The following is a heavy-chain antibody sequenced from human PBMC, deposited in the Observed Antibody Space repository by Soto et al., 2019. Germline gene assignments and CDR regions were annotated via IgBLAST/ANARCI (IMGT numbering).Heavy chain of an antibody. D-gene: IGHD6-6*01. CDR1: GVSVSRGSYY. J-gene: IGHJ6*02. V-gene: IGHV4-61*01. CDR2: ISYSGST. Sequence: PSETLSLTCAVSGVSVSRGSYYWNWIRQPPGKGREWIGYISYSGSTNYNPSLRSRVTISLDRSKNQFSLRLNSVTAADTAMYYCASDPPCSSDCGLDVWGQGTTVTVSS. CDR3: ASDPPCSSDCGLDV.